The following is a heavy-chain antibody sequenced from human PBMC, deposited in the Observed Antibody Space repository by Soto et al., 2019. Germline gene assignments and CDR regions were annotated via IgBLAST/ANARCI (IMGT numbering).Heavy chain of an antibody. CDR2: MNPNSGNT. CDR3: AREIISYGDYASSMDV. J-gene: IGHJ6*02. CDR1: GYTFTSYD. D-gene: IGHD4-17*01. V-gene: IGHV1-8*01. Sequence: GASVKVSCKASGYTFTSYDINCVRQATGQGLEWMGWMNPNSGNTGYAQKFQGRVTMTRNTSISTAYMELSSLRSEDTAVYYCAREIISYGDYASSMDVWGQGTTVTVSS.